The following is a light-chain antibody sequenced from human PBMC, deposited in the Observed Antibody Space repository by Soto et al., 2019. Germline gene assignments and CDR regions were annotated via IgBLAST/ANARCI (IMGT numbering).Light chain of an antibody. CDR3: V. Sequence: NFMLTQPHSGSESPGKTVTISCTRSSGSIASNYVQCFQQRPGSAPTTVIYEDNQRPSGVPDRFSGSIDTSSNSSSLTSSGLKTEDEADYQRVVGGGTKLTVL. CDR2: EDN. J-gene: IGLJ2*01. CDR1: SGSIASNY. V-gene: IGLV6-57*04.